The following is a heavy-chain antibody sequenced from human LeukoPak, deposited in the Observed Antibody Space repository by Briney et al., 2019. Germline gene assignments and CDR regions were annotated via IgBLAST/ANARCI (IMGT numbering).Heavy chain of an antibody. D-gene: IGHD6-19*01. CDR2: ISYDGTDI. CDR1: GFTFSVYG. J-gene: IGHJ6*02. CDR3: AKAGYSSGWTRYYGMDV. Sequence: GGSLRLSCAASGFTFSVYGMYWVRQPPGKGLEWVALISYDGTDIYHVDSVKGRFTISRDNSNNTLYLQMNSLRPDDTAVYYCAKAGYSSGWTRYYGMDVWGQGTMVAVSS. V-gene: IGHV3-30*18.